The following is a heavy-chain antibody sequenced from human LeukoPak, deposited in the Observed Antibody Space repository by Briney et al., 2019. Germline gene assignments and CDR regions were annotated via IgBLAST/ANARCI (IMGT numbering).Heavy chain of an antibody. J-gene: IGHJ6*02. D-gene: IGHD6-13*01. CDR3: ARDQRIAADYYYGMDV. Sequence: ASVKVSCQASGYTFTSYYMHWVRQAPGQGLEWMGIINPSGGSTSYAQKFQGRVTMTRDTSTSTVYMELSSLRSEDTAVYYCARDQRIAADYYYGMDVWGQGTTVTVSS. CDR1: GYTFTSYY. CDR2: INPSGGST. V-gene: IGHV1-46*01.